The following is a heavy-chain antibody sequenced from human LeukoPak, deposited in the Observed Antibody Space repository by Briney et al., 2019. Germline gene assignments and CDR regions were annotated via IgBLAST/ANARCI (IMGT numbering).Heavy chain of an antibody. CDR3: ARDRGDTRLDY. J-gene: IGHJ4*02. CDR1: GFTFSSYA. V-gene: IGHV3-30-3*01. D-gene: IGHD4-17*01. CDR2: ISYDGSNK. Sequence: GGSLRLSCAASGFTFSSYAMHWVRQAPGKGLEWVAVISYDGSNKYYADSVKGRFTISRDNSKNTLYLQMNSLRAEDTAVYYCARDRGDTRLDYWGQGTLVTVSS.